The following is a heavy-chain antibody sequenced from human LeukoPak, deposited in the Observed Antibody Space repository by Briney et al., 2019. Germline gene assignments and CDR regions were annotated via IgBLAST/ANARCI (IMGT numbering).Heavy chain of an antibody. V-gene: IGHV4-59*08. CDR2: IHHSRST. Sequence: PSETLSLTCTVSGGSISSYYWSWVRQPPGKGLEWIGYIHHSRSTNYNPSLKSRLTISADTSKNPSSLNLSSVTAAATAVYYCARGVYIAAAQYGYWGQGTLVTVSS. D-gene: IGHD6-13*01. J-gene: IGHJ4*02. CDR1: GGSISSYY. CDR3: ARGVYIAAAQYGY.